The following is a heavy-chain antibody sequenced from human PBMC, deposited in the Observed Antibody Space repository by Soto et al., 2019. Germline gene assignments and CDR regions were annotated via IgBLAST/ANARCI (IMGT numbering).Heavy chain of an antibody. J-gene: IGHJ4*02. Sequence: QVQLVESGGGVVQPGGSLRLSCTASGFTFSSYGMHWVRQAPGKGLQWVAVIPHDGTYQYYLDSVKGRFTISRDNSKDTLYLQMNSLRVEDTAVYYRVRDDDNLDNGLDHWGQGTLVTVSS. CDR1: GFTFSSYG. CDR3: VRDDDNLDNGLDH. V-gene: IGHV3-30*19. CDR2: IPHDGTYQ. D-gene: IGHD1-1*01.